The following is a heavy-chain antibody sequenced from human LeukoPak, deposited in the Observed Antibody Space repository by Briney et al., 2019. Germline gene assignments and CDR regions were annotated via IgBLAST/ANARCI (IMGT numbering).Heavy chain of an antibody. CDR3: ARVYSSSSGKNAFDI. V-gene: IGHV3-7*03. CDR1: SGSISSSNW. Sequence: ETLSLTCAVSSGSISSSNWWSWVRQAPGKGLEWVANIKRDGNEKYYVDSVKGRFTISRDNAKNSLYLQMNSLRAEDTAVYYCARVYSSSSGKNAFDIWGQGTMVTVSS. J-gene: IGHJ3*02. CDR2: IKRDGNEK. D-gene: IGHD6-6*01.